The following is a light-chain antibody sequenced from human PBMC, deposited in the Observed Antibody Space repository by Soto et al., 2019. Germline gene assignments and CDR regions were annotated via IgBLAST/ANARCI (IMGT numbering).Light chain of an antibody. CDR2: GAS. V-gene: IGKV3-20*01. Sequence: EIVMTQSPGTLSLSPGERATLSCRASQSVSSRLAWYQQKPGQAPRLLISGASSRATGIPDRFSGSGSGTDFTLTISRLEPEDFAVYYCQQYGSSIQTFGQGTKVDIK. CDR1: QSVSSR. CDR3: QQYGSSIQT. J-gene: IGKJ1*01.